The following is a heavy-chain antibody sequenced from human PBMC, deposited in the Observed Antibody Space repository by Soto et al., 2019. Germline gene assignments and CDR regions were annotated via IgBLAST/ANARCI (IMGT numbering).Heavy chain of an antibody. J-gene: IGHJ4*02. CDR1: GYTFTSYG. V-gene: IGHV1-18*01. Sequence: QVHLVQSGAEVKKPGASVKVSCKASGYTFTSYGITWVRQAPGQGLEWMGWISAHNGNTDYAQKLQGRVSVTRDTATSTAYMELRSRRSDDTAVYYCARGRYGDYWGQGDLVTVSS. D-gene: IGHD1-1*01. CDR2: ISAHNGNT. CDR3: ARGRYGDY.